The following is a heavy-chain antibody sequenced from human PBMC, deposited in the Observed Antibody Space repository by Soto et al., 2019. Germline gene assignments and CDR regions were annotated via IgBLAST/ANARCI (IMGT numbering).Heavy chain of an antibody. Sequence: QVQLVQSGAEVQKPGSSVKVSCKASGGTFSSYTISWVRQAPGQGLEWMGRIIPILGIANYAQKFQGRVTITADKSTSTAYMELSSLRSEDTAVYYCATNSPNYDFWSGSWFDPWGQGTLVTVSS. CDR3: ATNSPNYDFWSGSWFDP. CDR1: GGTFSSYT. V-gene: IGHV1-69*02. J-gene: IGHJ5*02. CDR2: IIPILGIA. D-gene: IGHD3-3*01.